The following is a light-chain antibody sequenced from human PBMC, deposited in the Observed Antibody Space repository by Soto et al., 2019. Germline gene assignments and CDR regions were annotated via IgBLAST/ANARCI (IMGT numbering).Light chain of an antibody. V-gene: IGKV1-12*01. CDR1: QDINSR. CDR3: HQDHSFPFA. CDR2: DAS. Sequence: DIQMTQSPSAVSASVGDRVTITCRASQDINSRLAWYQQKPGKAPKLLISDASSLQSGVPSRFSGIGSGTDFSLTISSLQPEDFSTYYCHQDHSFPFAFGPGTKVEIK. J-gene: IGKJ3*01.